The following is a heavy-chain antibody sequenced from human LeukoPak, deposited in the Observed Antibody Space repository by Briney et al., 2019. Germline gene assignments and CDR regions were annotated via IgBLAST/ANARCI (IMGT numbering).Heavy chain of an antibody. J-gene: IGHJ5*02. CDR1: GGSISSGGYY. CDR3: ARYSLTSPVVVGTLNWFDP. V-gene: IGHV4-31*03. CDR2: IYYSGST. D-gene: IGHD3-22*01. Sequence: SQTLSLTCTVSGGSISSGGYYWSWIRQHPGKGLEWIGYIYYSGSTYYNPSLKSRVTISVDTSKNQFSLKLSSVTAADTAVYYCARYSLTSPVVVGTLNWFDPWGQGTLVTVSS.